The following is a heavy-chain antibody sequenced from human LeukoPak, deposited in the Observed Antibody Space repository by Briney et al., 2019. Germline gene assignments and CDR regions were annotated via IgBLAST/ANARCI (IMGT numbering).Heavy chain of an antibody. CDR1: GFTFSNAW. J-gene: IGHJ6*02. D-gene: IGHD3-3*01. CDR2: ISSSSSYI. CDR3: ARDTHTYYDFWSGYLGAYGMDV. V-gene: IGHV3-21*01. Sequence: GGSLRLSCAASGFTFSNAWMSWVRQAPGKGLEWVSSISSSSSYIYYADSVKGRFTISRDNAKNSLYLQMNSLRAEDTAVYYCARDTHTYYDFWSGYLGAYGMDVWGQGTTVTVSS.